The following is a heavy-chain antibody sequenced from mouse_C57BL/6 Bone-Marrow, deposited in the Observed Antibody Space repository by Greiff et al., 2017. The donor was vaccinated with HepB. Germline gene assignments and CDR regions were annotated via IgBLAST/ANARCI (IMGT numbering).Heavy chain of an antibody. CDR2: IYPSDSET. CDR1: GYTFTSYW. J-gene: IGHJ3*01. CDR3: ARSDDYVLFAY. Sequence: VQLQQPGAELVRPGSSVKLSCKASGYTFTSYWMDWVKQRPGQGLEWIGNIYPSDSETHYNQKFKDKATLTVDKSSSTAYMQLSSLTSEDSAVYYCARSDDYVLFAYWGQGTLVTVSA. V-gene: IGHV1-61*01. D-gene: IGHD2-4*01.